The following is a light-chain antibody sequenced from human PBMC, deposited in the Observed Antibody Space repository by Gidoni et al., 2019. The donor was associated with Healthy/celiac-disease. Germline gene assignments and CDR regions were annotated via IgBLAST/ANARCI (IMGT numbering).Light chain of an antibody. V-gene: IGKV3-20*01. CDR1: QSVSSSY. CDR2: GAS. CDR3: QHYGSSPPLT. Sequence: EIVLTQSTGTLSLSPGERATLSCRASQSVSSSYLAWYQQKPGQAPRLLIYGASSRATGIPDRFSGSWSGTDFTLTISRLDPEDFSVYYCQHYGSSPPLTFGGXTKVEIK. J-gene: IGKJ4*01.